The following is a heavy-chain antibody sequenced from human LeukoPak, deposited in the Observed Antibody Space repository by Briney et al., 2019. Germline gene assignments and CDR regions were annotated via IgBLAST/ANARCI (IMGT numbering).Heavy chain of an antibody. V-gene: IGHV4-59*01. Sequence: PSETLSLTCTVSGGSISSYYWSWIRQPPGKGLEWIGYIYYSGSTNYNPSLKSRVTISVDTSKNQFSLKLSSVTAADTAVYYCARITGTGIAAAGNWFDPWGQGTLVTVSS. D-gene: IGHD6-13*01. CDR3: ARITGTGIAAAGNWFDP. J-gene: IGHJ5*02. CDR2: IYYSGST. CDR1: GGSISSYY.